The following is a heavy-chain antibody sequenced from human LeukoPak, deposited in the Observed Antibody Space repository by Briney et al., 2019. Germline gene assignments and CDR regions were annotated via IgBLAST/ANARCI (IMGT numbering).Heavy chain of an antibody. CDR1: GFTFSSFG. D-gene: IGHD6-19*01. CDR3: ARGRYSSGAWFDP. V-gene: IGHV3-33*01. Sequence: GGSLRLSCAASGFTFSSFGMHWVRQAPGKGLEWVAVIWYDASNKYYADSVKGRFTISRDNSKKTLYLQMNSLRAEDTAVYYCARGRYSSGAWFDPWGQGTLVTVSS. CDR2: IWYDASNK. J-gene: IGHJ5*02.